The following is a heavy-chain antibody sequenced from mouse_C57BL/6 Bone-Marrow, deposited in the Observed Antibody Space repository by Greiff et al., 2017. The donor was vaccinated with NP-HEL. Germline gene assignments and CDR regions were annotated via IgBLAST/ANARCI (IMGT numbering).Heavy chain of an antibody. D-gene: IGHD2-5*01. CDR1: GYTFTDYY. CDR3: AREGPFYSNGGFAY. J-gene: IGHJ3*01. CDR2: INPYNGGT. V-gene: IGHV1-19*01. Sequence: EVQLQQSGPVLVKPGASVKMSCKASGYTFTDYYMNWVKQSHGKSLEWIGVINPYNGGTSYNQKFKGKATLTVDKSSSTAYMELNSLTSDDSAVYYCAREGPFYSNGGFAYWGQGTLVTVSA.